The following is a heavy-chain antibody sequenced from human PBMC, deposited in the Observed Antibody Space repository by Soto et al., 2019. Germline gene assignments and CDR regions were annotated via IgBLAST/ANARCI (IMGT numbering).Heavy chain of an antibody. Sequence: QVPLVQSGAEVKKPGASVKVSCKASGITYTTYAIHWVRQAPGQGLEWMGWINTGNGNTRYSQRFQGRVTLSTDTSASTAWMDLSSLTSEDTAVYYCARAISGYVTWGQGTLITVSS. CDR2: INTGNGNT. V-gene: IGHV1-3*04. CDR3: ARAISGYVT. J-gene: IGHJ5*02. CDR1: GITYTTYA. D-gene: IGHD5-12*01.